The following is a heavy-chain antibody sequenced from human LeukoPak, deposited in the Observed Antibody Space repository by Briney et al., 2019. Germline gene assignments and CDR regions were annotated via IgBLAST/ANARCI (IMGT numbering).Heavy chain of an antibody. J-gene: IGHJ3*02. CDR2: ISAYNGNT. V-gene: IGHV1-18*04. CDR3: ARPHGDYDAFDI. CDR1: GYTFTSYY. D-gene: IGHD4-17*01. Sequence: ASVKVSCKASGYTFTSYYMHWVRQAPGQGLEWMGWISAYNGNTNYAQKLQGRVTMTTDTSTSTAYMELRSLRSDDTAVYYCARPHGDYDAFDIWGQGTMVTVSS.